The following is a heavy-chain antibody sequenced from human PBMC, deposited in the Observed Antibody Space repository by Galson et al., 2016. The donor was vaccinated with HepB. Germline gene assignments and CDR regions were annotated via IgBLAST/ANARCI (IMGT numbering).Heavy chain of an antibody. D-gene: IGHD3-10*01. J-gene: IGHJ2*01. CDR1: GFSFSGSI. CDR3: TRGLHVDLSGWYFDL. V-gene: IGHV3-73*01. Sequence: SLRLSCAASGFSFSGSIMHWVRQAPGKGLEWVGHIRTRGENYETVYGASVKGRFTISRDDSSNTAYLQMNSLRDDDTAVYYCTRGLHVDLSGWYFDLWGRGALVTVSS. CDR2: IRTRGENYET.